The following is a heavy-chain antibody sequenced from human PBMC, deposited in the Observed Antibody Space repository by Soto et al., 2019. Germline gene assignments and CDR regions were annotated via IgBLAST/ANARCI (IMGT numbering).Heavy chain of an antibody. D-gene: IGHD1-26*01. CDR3: ARVSGSYYYGMDV. CDR1: GGSINCSNW. V-gene: IGHV4-4*02. J-gene: IGHJ6*02. Sequence: SVTLSLTCGISGGSINCSNWWSWVRQLPGKGLEWIGEIYHSGSTNYNPSLKSRVTISVDKSKNQFSLKLISVIAADTAVYYCARVSGSYYYGMDVWGQGTTVT. CDR2: IYHSGST.